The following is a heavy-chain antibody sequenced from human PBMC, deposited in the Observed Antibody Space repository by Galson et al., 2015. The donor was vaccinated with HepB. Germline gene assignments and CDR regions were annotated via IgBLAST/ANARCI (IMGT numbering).Heavy chain of an antibody. CDR3: ARRRQGWLRGAWFDP. CDR1: GYSFTSYW. D-gene: IGHD5-12*01. Sequence: QSGAEVKKPGESLMISCKGSGYSFTSYWIGWVRQMPGKGLEWMGIIYPGDSDTRYSPSFQGQVTISADKSISTAYLQWSSLKASDTAMYYCARRRQGWLRGAWFDPWGQGTLVTVSS. CDR2: IYPGDSDT. V-gene: IGHV5-51*03. J-gene: IGHJ5*02.